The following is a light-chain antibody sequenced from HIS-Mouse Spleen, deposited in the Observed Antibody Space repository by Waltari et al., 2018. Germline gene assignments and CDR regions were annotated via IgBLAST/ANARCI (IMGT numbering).Light chain of an antibody. V-gene: IGLV1-51*01. J-gene: IGLJ1*01. Sequence: QSVLTQPPSVSAAPGQKVTISCSGSSSNIGNNDVTWYQQPPGTAPKLLIYDNNKRPSGIPDRFSGSKSGTSATLGITGLQTGDEADYYCGTWDSSLSAYVFGTGTKVTVL. CDR1: SSNIGNND. CDR3: GTWDSSLSAYV. CDR2: DNN.